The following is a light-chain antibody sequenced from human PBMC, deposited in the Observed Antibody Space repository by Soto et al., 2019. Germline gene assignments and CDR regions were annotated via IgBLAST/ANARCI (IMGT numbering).Light chain of an antibody. J-gene: IGLJ1*01. CDR3: QSYGSSMSGYG. V-gene: IGLV1-40*01. Sequence: QSVRTQPPSVSGAPGQRVTISCTGSSSNIGAGYDVHWYQQLPGTAPKLLIYGNSNRPSGVPDRFSGSKSGTSASLAITGLQAEDEADYYCQSYGSSMSGYGFGTGTKVTVL. CDR1: SSNIGAGYD. CDR2: GNS.